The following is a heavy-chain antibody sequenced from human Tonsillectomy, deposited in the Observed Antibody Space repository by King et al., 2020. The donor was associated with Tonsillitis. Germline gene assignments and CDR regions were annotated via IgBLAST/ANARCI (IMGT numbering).Heavy chain of an antibody. CDR3: ARRGGSSWSRHTNWFDP. V-gene: IGHV3-7*01. CDR2: IKQDGSAK. CDR1: GFTFSKYW. J-gene: IGHJ5*02. D-gene: IGHD6-13*01. Sequence: VQLVESGGGLVQPGGSLRLSCAASGFTFSKYWMSWVRQAPGKGLEWVANIKQDGSAKYYVDSVKGRFTISRDSASNSLYLQMNSLRVEDTAVYYCARRGGSSWSRHTNWFDPWGQGTLVTVSS.